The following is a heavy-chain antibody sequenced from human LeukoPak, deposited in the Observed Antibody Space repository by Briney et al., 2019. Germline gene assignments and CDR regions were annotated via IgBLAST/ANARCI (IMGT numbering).Heavy chain of an antibody. V-gene: IGHV3-9*01. Sequence: HPGRSLRLSCAASGFSFDEYAMHWVRQVPGKGLEWVSGISYSSETIGYVDSVKGRFTISRDNAKKSLYLQMNSLRAEDTALYYCTKGRGGSSQLGDAFDVWGQGTMVSVSS. D-gene: IGHD1-26*01. J-gene: IGHJ3*01. CDR2: ISYSSETI. CDR3: TKGRGGSSQLGDAFDV. CDR1: GFSFDEYA.